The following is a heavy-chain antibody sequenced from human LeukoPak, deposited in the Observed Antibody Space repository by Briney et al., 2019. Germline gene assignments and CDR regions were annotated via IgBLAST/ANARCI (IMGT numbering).Heavy chain of an antibody. Sequence: SVSVSCKASGLTLSTYAISWVPQAPGQGLEWRGGIIPMFGSAHYAQKFQDRVTITTDESTTIAYMELSSLRSEDTAVYYCASSPRIVGRLDYYYYMDVWGKGTTVTVSS. CDR2: IIPMFGSA. J-gene: IGHJ6*03. CDR1: GLTLSTYA. V-gene: IGHV1-69*05. CDR3: ASSPRIVGRLDYYYYMDV. D-gene: IGHD6-6*01.